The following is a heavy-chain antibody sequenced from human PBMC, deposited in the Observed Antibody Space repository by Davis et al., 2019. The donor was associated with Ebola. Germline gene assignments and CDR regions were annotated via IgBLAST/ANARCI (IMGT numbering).Heavy chain of an antibody. J-gene: IGHJ4*02. CDR1: GGTFTSYD. CDR2: INPSGGST. Sequence: ASVKVSCKASGGTFTSYDINWVRQAPGQGLEWMGIINPSGGSTTYAQKLQGRVTMTTDTSTSTAYMELRSLRSDDTAVYYCARDLDLYYDILTGYHASFDYWGQGTLVTVSS. D-gene: IGHD3-9*01. V-gene: IGHV1-46*01. CDR3: ARDLDLYYDILTGYHASFDY.